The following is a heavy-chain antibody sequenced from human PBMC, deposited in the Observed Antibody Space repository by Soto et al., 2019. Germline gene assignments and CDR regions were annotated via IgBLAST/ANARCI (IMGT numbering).Heavy chain of an antibody. CDR3: AKVPGQGASKFYYFDY. CDR1: GFTFSSYA. Sequence: GGSLRLSCAASGFTFSSYAMSWVRQAPGKGLEWVSAISGSGGSTYYADSVKGRFTISRDNSKNTLYLQMNSLRAEDTAVYYCAKVPGQGASKFYYFDYWGQGTLVTVSS. D-gene: IGHD3-16*01. V-gene: IGHV3-23*01. CDR2: ISGSGGST. J-gene: IGHJ4*02.